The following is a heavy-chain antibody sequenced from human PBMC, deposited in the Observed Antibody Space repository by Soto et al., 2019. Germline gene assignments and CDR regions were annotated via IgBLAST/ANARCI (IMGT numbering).Heavy chain of an antibody. Sequence: SETLSLTCTVSGGSISGSYWSWIRQPPGKGLEWIGYIYYSGGTNSNPSLKSRVTISVDTSKDQFSLKLNSVTAADSAVYYCARGLGKFDYWGQGNQVT. J-gene: IGHJ4*02. V-gene: IGHV4-59*01. CDR3: ARGLGKFDY. CDR1: GGSISGSY. CDR2: IYYSGGT.